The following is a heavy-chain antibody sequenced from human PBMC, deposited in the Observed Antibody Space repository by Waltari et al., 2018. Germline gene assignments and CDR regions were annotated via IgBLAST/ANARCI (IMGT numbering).Heavy chain of an antibody. J-gene: IGHJ4*02. D-gene: IGHD3-22*01. CDR1: GFRVSSHY. CDR2: IYSGSSP. V-gene: IGHV3-53*01. Sequence: EVQLVESGGGLIQPGGSLRLSCAASGFRVSSHYTCRVPQAPGKGLEWVAVIYSGSSPYYADSVKGRFTISRDNSKNTLYLQMNSLRAEDTAVYYCARGDSSGYDGYWGQGTLVTVSS. CDR3: ARGDSSGYDGY.